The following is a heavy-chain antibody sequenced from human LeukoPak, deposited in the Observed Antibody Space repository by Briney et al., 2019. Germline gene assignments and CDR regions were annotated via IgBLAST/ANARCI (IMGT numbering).Heavy chain of an antibody. CDR3: ARRKNIITRIDY. D-gene: IGHD2/OR15-2a*01. CDR2: IIPILGIA. V-gene: IGHV1-69*04. Sequence: ASVKVSCKASVGTFSSYAISWVRGARGHGLEWMGRIIPILGIANSAKKFQGRVTITADKSTSTACMELSSLRSEETAVYYCARRKNIITRIDYWGQGTLVTVSS. J-gene: IGHJ4*02. CDR1: VGTFSSYA.